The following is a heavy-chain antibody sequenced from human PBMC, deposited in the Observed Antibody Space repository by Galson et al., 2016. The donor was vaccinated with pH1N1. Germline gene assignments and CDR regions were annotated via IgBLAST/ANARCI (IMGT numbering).Heavy chain of an antibody. J-gene: IGHJ1*01. CDR2: IYQVVSEA. CDR1: GFSFRSYW. D-gene: IGHD4-17*01. V-gene: IGHV3-7*03. CDR3: ATVGSYGDYRDPPYFHD. Sequence: SVRVSCKASGFSFRSYWMSWVRQAPGQGLEWVASIYQVVSEAKYADSVQGRFTITTDNAANLLYLGMNSLRAEDTAVYFCATVGSYGDYRDPPYFHDWGQGTLVIVSS.